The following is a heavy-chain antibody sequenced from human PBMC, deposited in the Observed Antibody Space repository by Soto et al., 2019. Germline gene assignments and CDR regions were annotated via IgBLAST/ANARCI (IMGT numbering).Heavy chain of an antibody. D-gene: IGHD6-19*01. CDR1: GYTFTTYG. CDR3: ARDPVAGTYFDY. CDR2: LNAYNGNT. J-gene: IGHJ4*02. V-gene: IGHV1-18*01. Sequence: QVQLVQSGAEVKEPGASVKVSCKASGYTFTTYGISWVRQAPGQGLEWMGWLNAYNGNTNYAQNLQGRVTMTTDTSTSTTYMELRSLRSDDTAVYYCARDPVAGTYFDYWGQGSLVTVSS.